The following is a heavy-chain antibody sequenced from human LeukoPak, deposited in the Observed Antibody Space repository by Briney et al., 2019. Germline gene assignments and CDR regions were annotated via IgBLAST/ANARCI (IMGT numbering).Heavy chain of an antibody. V-gene: IGHV3-74*03. J-gene: IGHJ3*02. Sequence: AGGSLRLSCAASGFTFSSSWMHWVRQAPGKGLVWVSRINHDGSNTVYADSVKGRFTISRDNAKNSLYLQMNSLRAEDTAVYYCARGSRPLGAFDIWGQGTMVTVSS. CDR1: GFTFSSSW. CDR2: INHDGSNT. CDR3: ARGSRPLGAFDI.